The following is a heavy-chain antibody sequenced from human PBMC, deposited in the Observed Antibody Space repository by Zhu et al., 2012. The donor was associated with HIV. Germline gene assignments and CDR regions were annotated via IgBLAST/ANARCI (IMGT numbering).Heavy chain of an antibody. CDR1: GFTFSGSA. CDR3: TSGPDRGYYGSGSYGEXRNQYYYMDV. Sequence: EVQLVESGGGLVQPGGSLKLSCAASGFTFSGSAMHWVRQASGKGLEWVGRIRTKANSYATAYAASVKGRFTISRDDSKNTAYLQMNSLKTEDTAVYYCTSGPDRGYYGSGSYGEXRNQYYYMDVWGKGTTVTVSS. J-gene: IGHJ6*03. CDR2: IRTKANSYAT. D-gene: IGHD3-10*01. V-gene: IGHV3-73*02.